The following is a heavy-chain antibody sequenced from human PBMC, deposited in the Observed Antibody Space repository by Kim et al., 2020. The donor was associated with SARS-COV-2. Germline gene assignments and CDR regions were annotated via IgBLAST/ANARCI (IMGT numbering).Heavy chain of an antibody. D-gene: IGHD6-6*01. V-gene: IGHV4-61*01. CDR2: IYYTGST. Sequence: SETLSLTCTVSGGSVSSGSYYWSWIRQPPGKGLEWIADIYYTGSTNYNPSVKSRVTISLDTSKNQFSLKLNSVTAADTAVYYCARDSYSSSSLDFWGQGTLVTASS. CDR1: GGSVSSGSYY. CDR3: ARDSYSSSSLDF. J-gene: IGHJ4*02.